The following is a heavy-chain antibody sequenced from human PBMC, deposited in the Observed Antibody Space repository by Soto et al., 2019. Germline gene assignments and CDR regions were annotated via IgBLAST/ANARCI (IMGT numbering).Heavy chain of an antibody. CDR1: GYSISSGYY. D-gene: IGHD3-3*01. V-gene: IGHV4-38-2*02. CDR3: VRDTMHYDFWSGYQYYYYYGMDV. CDR2: IYHSGST. Sequence: SETLSLTCAVSGYSISSGYYWGWIRQPPGKGLEWIGSIYHSGSTYYNPSLKSRVTISVDTSKNQFSLKLSSVTAADTAVYYCVRDTMHYDFWSGYQYYYYYGMDVWGQGTTVTVSS. J-gene: IGHJ6*02.